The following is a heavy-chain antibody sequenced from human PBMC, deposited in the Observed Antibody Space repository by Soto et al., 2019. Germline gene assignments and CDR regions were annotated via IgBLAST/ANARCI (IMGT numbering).Heavy chain of an antibody. D-gene: IGHD3-10*01. CDR1: GGSIGSRDYY. CDR2: IYDNGNT. Sequence: QVQVQESGPGLVKPSQTLSLKCSVSGGSIGSRDYYWSWIRQHPEKGLEWIGSIYDNGNTDYNPSLRGRPTMSLDTAMNEFSLKLTSVTAADTAVYYCARDKGGAALKGSGMDVWGQGTTVTVS. J-gene: IGHJ6*02. CDR3: ARDKGGAALKGSGMDV. V-gene: IGHV4-31*02.